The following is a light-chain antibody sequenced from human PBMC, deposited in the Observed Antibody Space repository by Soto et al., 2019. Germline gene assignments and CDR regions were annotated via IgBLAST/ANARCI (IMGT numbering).Light chain of an antibody. CDR1: QSVSSSY. J-gene: IGKJ1*01. CDR3: QQYGSSPS. Sequence: EIVFTQSPGTLSLSRGERATLSCRASQSVSSSYLAWYQQKPGQAPRLLIYGASSRATGIPDRFSGSGSGTDFTLTISRLEPEDFAVYYCQQYGSSPSLGQGTKVDIK. CDR2: GAS. V-gene: IGKV3-20*01.